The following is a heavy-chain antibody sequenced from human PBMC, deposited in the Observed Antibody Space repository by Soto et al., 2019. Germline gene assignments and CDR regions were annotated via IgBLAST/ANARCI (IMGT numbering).Heavy chain of an antibody. J-gene: IGHJ4*02. V-gene: IGHV3-15*01. D-gene: IGHD4-17*01. CDR1: GLTFTNAW. CDR3: TTDPGDYEDF. Sequence: GGSLRLSCVASGLTFTNAWMSWFRQAPGKGLEWIGHIKNKKDGGTTDYAAPVKGRFTISRDDSRNTLYLQMNSLRTEDTAMYYCTTDPGDYEDFWGQGTQVTVSS. CDR2: IKNKKDGGTT.